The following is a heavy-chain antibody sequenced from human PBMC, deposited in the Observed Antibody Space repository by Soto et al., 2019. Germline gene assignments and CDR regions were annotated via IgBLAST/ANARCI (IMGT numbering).Heavy chain of an antibody. D-gene: IGHD1-20*01. V-gene: IGHV3-7*01. CDR1: EFTFDKYY. Sequence: VGSLRLSCAASEFTFDKYYMTWVRQAPGKGPEWVANIKPDGSEQYYVDSVKGRFTISRDNANNSLYLQMNSLRAEDTAVYFCARGNWNYYYGFDVWGQGTTVTVSS. CDR2: IKPDGSEQ. J-gene: IGHJ6*02. CDR3: ARGNWNYYYGFDV.